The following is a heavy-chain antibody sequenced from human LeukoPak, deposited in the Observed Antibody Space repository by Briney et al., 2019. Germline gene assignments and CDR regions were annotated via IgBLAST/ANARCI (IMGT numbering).Heavy chain of an antibody. CDR3: ARSPVAGTVDY. Sequence: GGSLRLSCAASGFTFHFYSMTWVRQAPGKGLEWVSYISSRSSTIYYADSVKGRFTVSRDNAKNSLNLQMNSLRDEDTAVYYCARSPVAGTVDYWGQGTLVTVSS. J-gene: IGHJ4*02. V-gene: IGHV3-48*02. CDR2: ISSRSSTI. D-gene: IGHD6-19*01. CDR1: GFTFHFYS.